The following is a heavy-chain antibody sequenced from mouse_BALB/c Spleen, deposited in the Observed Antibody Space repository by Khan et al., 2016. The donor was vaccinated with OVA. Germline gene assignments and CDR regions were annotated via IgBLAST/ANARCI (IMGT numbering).Heavy chain of an antibody. J-gene: IGHJ2*01. D-gene: IGHD1-1*01. CDR2: TNPTNGRT. V-gene: IGHV1S81*02. CDR3: ARIKKIVATYFDY. CDR1: GYTFTSYW. Sequence: VQLQQSGAELVKAGASVKMSCKASGYTFTSYWMHWVKQRLGQGLEWFAETNPTNGRTYYNEKFKSKATLTVDKSSSTAYMLLSAQTFEDSAVYYCARIKKIVATYFDYRGQGTTLTVSS.